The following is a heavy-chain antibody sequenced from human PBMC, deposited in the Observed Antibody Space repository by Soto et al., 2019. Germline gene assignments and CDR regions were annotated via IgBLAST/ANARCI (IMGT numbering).Heavy chain of an antibody. CDR3: ARGELTVTTNYYYGMDV. J-gene: IGHJ6*02. CDR1: GYTFTSYG. D-gene: IGHD4-17*01. V-gene: IGHV1-18*01. CDR2: ISAYNGNT. Sequence: QVQLVQSGAEVKKPGASVKVSCKASGYTFTSYGISWVRQAPGQGLEWMGWISAYNGNTNYAQKLQGRVTMTTDTTTSTADMELRSLRSDDTAVYYCARGELTVTTNYYYGMDVWGQGTTVTVSS.